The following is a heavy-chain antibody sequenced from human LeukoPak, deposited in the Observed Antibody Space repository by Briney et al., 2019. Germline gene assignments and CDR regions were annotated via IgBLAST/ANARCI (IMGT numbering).Heavy chain of an antibody. D-gene: IGHD2-21*02. Sequence: SETLSLTCTVSGGSISSYYWSWIRQPPGKGLEWIGYIYYSGSTNYNPSLKSRATISVDTSKNQFSLKLSSVTAADTAVYYCARTIVVVTDDAFDIWGQGTMVTVSS. J-gene: IGHJ3*02. CDR3: ARTIVVVTDDAFDI. CDR2: IYYSGST. CDR1: GGSISSYY. V-gene: IGHV4-59*08.